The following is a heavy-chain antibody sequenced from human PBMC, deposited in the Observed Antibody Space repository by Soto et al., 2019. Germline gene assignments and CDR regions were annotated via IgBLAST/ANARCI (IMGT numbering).Heavy chain of an antibody. J-gene: IGHJ5*02. CDR2: ISAYNGNT. CDR3: ARDLMGVVVAATPNNWFDP. Sequence: GPVKVSCKASGYTFTSYGISWVRQAPGQGLEWMGWISAYNGNTNYAQKLQGRVTMTTDTSTSTAYMELRSLRSDDTAVYYCARDLMGVVVAATPNNWFDPWGQGTLVTVSS. V-gene: IGHV1-18*01. D-gene: IGHD2-15*01. CDR1: GYTFTSYG.